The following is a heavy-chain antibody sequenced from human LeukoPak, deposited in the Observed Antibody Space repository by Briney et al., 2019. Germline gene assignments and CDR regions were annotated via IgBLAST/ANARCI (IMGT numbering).Heavy chain of an antibody. D-gene: IGHD3-10*01. CDR2: ITSSSATI. CDR3: ARGHYRSGSAP. CDR1: GFIFSSYN. J-gene: IGHJ5*02. V-gene: IGHV3-48*01. Sequence: GGSLRLSCAASGFIFSSYNMNWVRQAPGKGLEWLSYITSSSATIYYADSVKGRFTISRDNARNSLYLQINSLRVEDTAVYYCARGHYRSGSAPWGQGTLVTVSS.